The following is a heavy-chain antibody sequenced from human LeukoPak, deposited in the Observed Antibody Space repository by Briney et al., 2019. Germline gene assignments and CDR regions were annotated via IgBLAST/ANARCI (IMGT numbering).Heavy chain of an antibody. CDR1: GLTFSSHW. CDR3: ARPSYYDFWSGYIKATYYYYGMDV. D-gene: IGHD3-3*01. CDR2: ITNDGSST. Sequence: GGSLRLSCAASGLTFSSHWMHWVRQAPGKGLVWVSRITNDGSSTTYADSVKGRFTISRDNAKNSLYLQMNSLRAEDTAVYYCARPSYYDFWSGYIKATYYYYGMDVWGQGTTVTVSS. V-gene: IGHV3-74*01. J-gene: IGHJ6*02.